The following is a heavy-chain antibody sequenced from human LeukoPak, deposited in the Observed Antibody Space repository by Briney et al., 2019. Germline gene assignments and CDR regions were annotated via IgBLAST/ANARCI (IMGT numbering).Heavy chain of an antibody. D-gene: IGHD3-16*02. CDR3: GYTNNFYH. V-gene: IGHV3-7*01. CDR2: IKHDGREK. Sequence: TGGSLRLSCVGSGFTFSSHEMNWVRQAPGQGLEWVANIKHDGREKYYVDSVKGRFTISRDDGQNSLSLHMNSVRAEDTAIYYCGYTNNFYHWGQGALVVVSA. J-gene: IGHJ4*02. CDR1: GFTFSSHE.